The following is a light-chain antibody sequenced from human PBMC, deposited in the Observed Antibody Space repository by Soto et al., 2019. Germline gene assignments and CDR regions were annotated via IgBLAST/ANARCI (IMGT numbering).Light chain of an antibody. Sequence: MVIGESPESVAVSLSERVYIYCKASQSVLYSSNNKNYLNWYQQKPGQPPKLLIYWASIRESVVPDRRSGSGSGTDCTLAISIVQSEDVAFYYCQQYDDLPLTCGQGTQLEIK. CDR1: QSVLYSSNNKNY. CDR3: QQYDDLPLT. J-gene: IGKJ5*01. CDR2: WAS. V-gene: IGKV4-1*01.